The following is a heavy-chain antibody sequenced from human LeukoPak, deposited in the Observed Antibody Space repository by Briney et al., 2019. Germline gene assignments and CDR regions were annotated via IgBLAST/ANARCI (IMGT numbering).Heavy chain of an antibody. D-gene: IGHD6-19*01. CDR3: AKATGGWYLNWFDP. J-gene: IGHJ5*02. Sequence: GGSLRLSCAASGFTFSSYAMSWVRQAPGKGLEWVSAISGSGGSTYYADSVEGRFTISRDNSKNTLYLQMNSLRAEDTAVYYCAKATGGWYLNWFDPWGQGTLVTVSS. CDR1: GFTFSSYA. V-gene: IGHV3-23*01. CDR2: ISGSGGST.